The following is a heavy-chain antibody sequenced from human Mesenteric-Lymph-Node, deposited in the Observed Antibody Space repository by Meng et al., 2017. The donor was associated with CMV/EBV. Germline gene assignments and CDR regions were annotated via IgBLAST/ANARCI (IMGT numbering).Heavy chain of an antibody. CDR3: AKGLCDSSCYSGLDS. J-gene: IGHJ4*02. CDR1: GFIFSNYG. V-gene: IGHV3-30*02. Sequence: GSLGPLLAAAGFIFSNYGMHWVRQAPGKGLEWVAFIRYDGSTRYYVDSVKGRFTISRDNSQNTLYLQMNSLRVEDAAIYYCAKGLCDSSCYSGLDSWGQGTLVTVSS. CDR2: IRYDGSTR. D-gene: IGHD6-19*01.